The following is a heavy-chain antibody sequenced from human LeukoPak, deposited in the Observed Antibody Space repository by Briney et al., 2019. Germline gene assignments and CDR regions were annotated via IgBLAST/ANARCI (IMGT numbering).Heavy chain of an antibody. CDR1: GGSIRRYY. CDR3: ARHRYSYGYPDY. Sequence: SETLSLTCTVSGGSIRRYYWSWIRQPPGKGLEWIGYIYTSGSTNYNPSLKSRVTISVDTSKNQFSLKLSSVTAADTAVYYCARHRYSYGYPDYWGQGTLVTVSS. J-gene: IGHJ4*02. D-gene: IGHD5-18*01. V-gene: IGHV4-4*09. CDR2: IYTSGST.